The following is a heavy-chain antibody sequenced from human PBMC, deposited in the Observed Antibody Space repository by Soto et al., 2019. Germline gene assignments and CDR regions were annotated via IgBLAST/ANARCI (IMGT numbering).Heavy chain of an antibody. CDR2: IWYDGSNK. V-gene: IGHV3-33*01. J-gene: IGHJ5*02. Sequence: GGSLRLSCAASGFTFSSYGMHWVRQAPGKGLEWVAVIWYDGSNKYYADSVKGRFTISRDNSKNTLYLQMNSLRAEDTAVYYCARDRGSGSYLVNWFDPWGQGTLVTVSS. D-gene: IGHD1-26*01. CDR1: GFTFSSYG. CDR3: ARDRGSGSYLVNWFDP.